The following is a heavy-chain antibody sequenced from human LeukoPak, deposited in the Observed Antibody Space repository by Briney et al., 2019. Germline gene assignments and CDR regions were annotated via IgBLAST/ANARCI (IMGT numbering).Heavy chain of an antibody. CDR1: GFIFTNTW. CDR2: IKSETDSWTT. D-gene: IGHD2-2*01. CDR3: ALRYCSSTSCHRVTFDI. V-gene: IGHV3-15*01. J-gene: IGHJ3*02. Sequence: GGSLRLSSAGSGFIFTNTWMNWVRQATGEGLEWVGRIKSETDSWTTDYAAPLKGRFTISRDDSKNTLYLQMNSLRTEDTAIYYCALRYCSSTSCHRVTFDIWGQGTMVTVSS.